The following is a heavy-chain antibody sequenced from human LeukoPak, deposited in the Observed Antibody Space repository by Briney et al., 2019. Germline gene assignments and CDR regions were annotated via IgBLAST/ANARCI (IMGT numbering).Heavy chain of an antibody. CDR3: ARGAQYYFDTSGYFDY. Sequence: PSETLSLTCTVSGGSISSAAYSWSWIRKSAGKGLEWIGYVSHTGGTHDNPSLGSRVSMSLDRSRSQVSLSLSSVTAADTAIYYCARGAQYYFDTSGYFDYWGQGILVTVSS. CDR1: GGSISSAAYS. CDR2: VSHTGGT. D-gene: IGHD3-22*01. J-gene: IGHJ4*02. V-gene: IGHV4-30-2*06.